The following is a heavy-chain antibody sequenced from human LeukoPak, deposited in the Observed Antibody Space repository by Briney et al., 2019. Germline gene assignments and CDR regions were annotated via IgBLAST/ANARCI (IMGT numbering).Heavy chain of an antibody. D-gene: IGHD3-9*01. CDR3: ATPYYDILTGYPMRGMDV. J-gene: IGHJ6*02. CDR1: GYTLTELS. V-gene: IGHV1-24*01. CDR2: FDPEDGET. Sequence: VASVKVSCKVSGYTLTELSMHWVRQAPGKGLEWMGGFDPEDGETIYAQKFQGRVTMTEDTSTDTAYMELSSLRSEDTAVYYCATPYYDILTGYPMRGMDVWGQGTTVTVSS.